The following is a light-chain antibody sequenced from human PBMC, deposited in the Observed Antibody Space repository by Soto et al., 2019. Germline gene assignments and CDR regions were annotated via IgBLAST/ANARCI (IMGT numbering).Light chain of an antibody. CDR3: QQYNNWPPKQYT. J-gene: IGKJ2*01. Sequence: EIVLTQSPGTLSLSPGERATLSCRASQSVSSNSLAWYQQKPGQAPRLLIFNAFNRATGIPDRFSASGSGTEFSLTISSLQSEDFAVYYCQQYNNWPPKQYTFGQGTKLEIK. CDR1: QSVSSN. V-gene: IGKV3D-15*01. CDR2: NAF.